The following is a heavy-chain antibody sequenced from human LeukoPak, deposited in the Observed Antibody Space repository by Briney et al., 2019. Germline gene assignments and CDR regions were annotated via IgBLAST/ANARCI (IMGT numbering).Heavy chain of an antibody. CDR2: ISYDGTSN. Sequence: GSLRLSCAASGFTVSSNYMSWVRQAPGKGLEWAAVISYDGTSNYYADSVKGRFTISRDNSQNTLYLQMNSLRAEDTAVYYCASTQRGDYFDYWGQGTLVTVSS. V-gene: IGHV3-30*03. CDR3: ASTQRGDYFDY. CDR1: GFTVSSNY. D-gene: IGHD2-15*01. J-gene: IGHJ4*02.